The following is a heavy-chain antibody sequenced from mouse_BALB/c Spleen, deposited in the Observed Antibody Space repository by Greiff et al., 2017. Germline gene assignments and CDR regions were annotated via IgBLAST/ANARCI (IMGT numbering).Heavy chain of an antibody. CDR1: GFTFSSYT. CDR3: ARHEGDGNYGYFDV. CDR2: ISNGGGST. D-gene: IGHD2-1*01. V-gene: IGHV5-12-2*01. J-gene: IGHJ1*01. Sequence: EVMLVESGGGLVQPGGSLKLSCAASGFTFSSYTMSWVRQTPEKRLEWVAYISNGGGSTYYPDTVKGRFTISRDNAKNTLYLQMSSLKSEDTAMYYCARHEGDGNYGYFDVWGAGTTVTVSS.